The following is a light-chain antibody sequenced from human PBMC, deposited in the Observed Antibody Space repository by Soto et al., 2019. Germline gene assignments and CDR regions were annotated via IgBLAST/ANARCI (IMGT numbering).Light chain of an antibody. V-gene: IGLV2-14*03. Sequence: QSALTQPASVSGSPGQSITISCIGTSDDIGAYDYVSWYQQHPGKAPKLMIYDVSYRPSGVSNRFSGSKSVNTASLTISGLQAEDEADYYCSSYTSSSALLFGTGTKLTVL. CDR3: SSYTSSSALL. CDR2: DVS. CDR1: SDDIGAYDY. J-gene: IGLJ1*01.